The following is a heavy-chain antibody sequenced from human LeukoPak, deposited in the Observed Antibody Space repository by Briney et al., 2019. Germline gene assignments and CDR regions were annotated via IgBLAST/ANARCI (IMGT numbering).Heavy chain of an antibody. CDR1: GFTFSSYW. D-gene: IGHD3-10*01. Sequence: PGGSLRLSCAASGFTFSSYWMSWVRQAPGKGLEWVANIKQDGSEKYYVDSVKGRFTISRDNAKNSLYLQMNSLRAEDTAVYYCARYGPSRITMVRGVIMGSDYFDYWGQGTLVTVSS. CDR2: IKQDGSEK. J-gene: IGHJ4*02. V-gene: IGHV3-7*01. CDR3: ARYGPSRITMVRGVIMGSDYFDY.